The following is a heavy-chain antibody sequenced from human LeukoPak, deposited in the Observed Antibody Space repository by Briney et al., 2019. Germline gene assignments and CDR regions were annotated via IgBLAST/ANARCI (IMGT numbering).Heavy chain of an antibody. J-gene: IGHJ3*02. CDR3: ARVNSGDSSGPLSSAFDI. CDR2: IYYSGST. CDR1: GGSIGSGGYY. D-gene: IGHD3-22*01. V-gene: IGHV4-31*03. Sequence: SQTLSLTCTVSGGSIGSGGYYWSWIRQHPGKGLEWIGYIYYSGSTYYNPSLKSRVTISVDTSKNQFSLKLSSVTAADTAVYYCARVNSGDSSGPLSSAFDIWGQGTMVTVSS.